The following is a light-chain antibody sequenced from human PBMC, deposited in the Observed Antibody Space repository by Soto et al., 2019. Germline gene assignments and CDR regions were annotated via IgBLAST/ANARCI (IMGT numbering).Light chain of an antibody. Sequence: EIVMTQSPATLSVSPGERATLYCKASQRISSNLAWYQQKPGQPPRLLIYGASTRASGIPARFSGSGSGTEFTLTISSLQSEDFALYYCQQYGSSPSLTFGGGTKVDIK. CDR3: QQYGSSPSLT. CDR1: QRISSN. V-gene: IGKV3-15*01. J-gene: IGKJ4*01. CDR2: GAS.